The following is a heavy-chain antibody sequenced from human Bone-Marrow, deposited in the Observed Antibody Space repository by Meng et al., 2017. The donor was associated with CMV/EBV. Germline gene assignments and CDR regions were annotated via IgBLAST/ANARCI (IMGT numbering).Heavy chain of an antibody. D-gene: IGHD2-2*01. CDR3: ARGCSTTSCYGF. Sequence: ASVKVSCKASGYTFTSYDINWVRQATGQGLEWMGWTNPKSGGAIYAQKFQGRVTMTHDTSITTAYMDLSSLKSDDTAVYYCARGCSTTSCYGFWGQGTLVTVSS. CDR2: TNPKSGGA. V-gene: IGHV1-2*02. J-gene: IGHJ4*02. CDR1: GYTFTSYD.